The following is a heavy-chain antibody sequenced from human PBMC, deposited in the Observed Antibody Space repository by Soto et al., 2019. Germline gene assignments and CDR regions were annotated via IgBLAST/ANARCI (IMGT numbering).Heavy chain of an antibody. CDR1: GGSISSYY. V-gene: IGHV4-59*01. D-gene: IGHD3-10*01. CDR3: ARRTHYYGSGSYYNYFDY. Sequence: SETLSLTCTVSGGSISSYYWSWIRQPPGKGLEWIGYIYYSGSTNYNPSLKSRVTISVDTSKNQFSLKLSSVTAADTAMYYCARRTHYYGSGSYYNYFDYWGQGTLVTVSS. CDR2: IYYSGST. J-gene: IGHJ4*02.